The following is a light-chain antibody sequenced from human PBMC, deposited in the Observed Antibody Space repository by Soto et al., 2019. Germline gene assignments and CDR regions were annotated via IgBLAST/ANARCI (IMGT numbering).Light chain of an antibody. CDR1: QGISSY. Sequence: DIQMTQSPSSLSASVGDRVTITCRASQGISSYLAWYQQKPGKAPKLLIYAASTLQSGVPSRFSGSGSGTHFILTISNLQPEDFATYYCQQFNSLFGQGTRLEIK. CDR3: QQFNSL. V-gene: IGKV1-9*01. CDR2: AAS. J-gene: IGKJ5*01.